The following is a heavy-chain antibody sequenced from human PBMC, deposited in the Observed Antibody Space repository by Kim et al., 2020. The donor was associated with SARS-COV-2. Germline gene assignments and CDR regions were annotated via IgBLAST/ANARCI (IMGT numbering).Heavy chain of an antibody. J-gene: IGHJ4*02. CDR3: ASEPYSSTWLDY. D-gene: IGHD6-13*01. CDR2: IYSGGTT. Sequence: GGSLRLSCAVSGITVTTNYMNWVRQAPGKGLEWVSTIYSGGTTYYADSVKGRFTISRDTSKNTLYLQMNSLRAEDTAVYYCASEPYSSTWLDYWGRGTLVTVSS. CDR1: GITVTTNY. V-gene: IGHV3-66*01.